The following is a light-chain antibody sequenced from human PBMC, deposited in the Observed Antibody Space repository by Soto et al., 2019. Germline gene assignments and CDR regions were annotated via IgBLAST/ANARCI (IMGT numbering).Light chain of an antibody. Sequence: QSALTQPASVSGSPGQSFTISCTGTSSDVGGYNYVSWYQQHPGKATKLMIYEVSNRPSGVSNHFSGSKSGKTAYLTISGLQAEDEADYYCSSYTSSSTRVFGTGTKVTVL. CDR2: EVS. CDR1: SSDVGGYNY. V-gene: IGLV2-14*01. CDR3: SSYTSSSTRV. J-gene: IGLJ1*01.